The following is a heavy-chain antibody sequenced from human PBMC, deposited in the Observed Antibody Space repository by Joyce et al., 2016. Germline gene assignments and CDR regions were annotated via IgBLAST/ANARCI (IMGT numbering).Heavy chain of an antibody. D-gene: IGHD6-13*01. CDR2: VNPNSGNT. J-gene: IGHJ6*02. Sequence: QVQLVQSEAEVKKPGASAKVSCKASGYTFISYDINWVRQATEQGLGWMGLVNPNSGNTGYAQKFHGRVTITRDTSIRIAYMELSSLRSEDTAVYYCARIRSTWYSAYGMDVWGQGTTVTVSS. V-gene: IGHV1-8*03. CDR3: ARIRSTWYSAYGMDV. CDR1: GYTFISYD.